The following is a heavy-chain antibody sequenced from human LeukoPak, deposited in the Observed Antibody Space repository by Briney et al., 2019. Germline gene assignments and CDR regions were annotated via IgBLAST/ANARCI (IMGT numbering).Heavy chain of an antibody. V-gene: IGHV4-61*02. Sequence: SETLSLTCTVSGGSISSGSYYWSWIRQPAGKGLEWIGRIYTSGSTNYNPSLKSRVTISVDTSKSQFSLKLSSVTAADTAVYYCARDTATMGYYYGMDVWGQGTTVTVSS. CDR3: ARDTATMGYYYGMDV. CDR1: GGSISSGSYY. D-gene: IGHD2-15*01. CDR2: IYTSGST. J-gene: IGHJ6*02.